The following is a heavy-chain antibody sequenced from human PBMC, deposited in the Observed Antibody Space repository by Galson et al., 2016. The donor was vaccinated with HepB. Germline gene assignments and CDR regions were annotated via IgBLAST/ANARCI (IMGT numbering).Heavy chain of an antibody. CDR2: IHYSGHT. CDR1: GGSVTSYY. D-gene: IGHD6-6*01. Sequence: ETLSLTCTVSGGSVTSYYWSWIRQPPGKGLEWIGFIHYSGHTNNNPSLKSRVTLSVDMSKNQLSLRLSSVTAADTAVYYCATTHVTLRPGYNGMDVWGQGTTVTVSS. V-gene: IGHV4-59*02. J-gene: IGHJ6*02. CDR3: ATTHVTLRPGYNGMDV.